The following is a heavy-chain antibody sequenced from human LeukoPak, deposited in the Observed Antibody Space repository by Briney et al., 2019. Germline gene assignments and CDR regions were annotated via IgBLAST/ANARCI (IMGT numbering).Heavy chain of an antibody. CDR3: AREGEQQLRYFDY. D-gene: IGHD6-13*01. CDR2: ISSSSSYI. V-gene: IGHV3-21*01. Sequence: GGSLRLSCAASGFTFSSYSMNWVRQAPGEGLEWVSSISSSSSYIYYADSVKGRFTISRDNAKNSLYLQMNSLRAEDTAVYYCAREGEQQLRYFDYWGQGTLVTVSS. J-gene: IGHJ4*02. CDR1: GFTFSSYS.